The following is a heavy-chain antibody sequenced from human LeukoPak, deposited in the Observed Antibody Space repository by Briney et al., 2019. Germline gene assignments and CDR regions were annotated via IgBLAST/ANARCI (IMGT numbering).Heavy chain of an antibody. J-gene: IGHJ5*02. CDR2: IYYSGST. CDR3: AGDVYGDSWFDP. CDR1: GGSISSYY. D-gene: IGHD4-17*01. Sequence: SETLSLTCTVSGGSISSYYWSWIRQPPGKGLEWIGYIYYSGSTNYNPSLKSRVTISVDTSKNQFSLKLSSVTAADTAVYYCAGDVYGDSWFDPWGQGTLVTVSS. V-gene: IGHV4-59*12.